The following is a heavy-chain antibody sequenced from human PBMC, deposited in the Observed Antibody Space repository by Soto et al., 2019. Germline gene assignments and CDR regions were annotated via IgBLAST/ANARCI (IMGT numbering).Heavy chain of an antibody. CDR1: GGSISSSNW. CDR3: ARVTYYDFWSGYGSNYYGMDV. CDR2: IDHSGST. D-gene: IGHD3-3*01. V-gene: IGHV4-4*02. Sequence: SETLSLTCAVSGGSISSSNWWSWVRQPPGKGLEWIGEIDHSGSTNYNPSLKSRVTISVDKSKNQFSLKLSSVTAADTAVYYCARVTYYDFWSGYGSNYYGMDVWGQGTTVTVSS. J-gene: IGHJ6*02.